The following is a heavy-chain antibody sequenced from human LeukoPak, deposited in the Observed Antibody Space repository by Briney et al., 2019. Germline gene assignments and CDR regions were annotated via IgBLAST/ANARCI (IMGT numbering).Heavy chain of an antibody. CDR2: IGSASGGT. V-gene: IGHV1-2*02. D-gene: IGHD3-22*01. CDR3: ARAPQYYDASGSYPLGH. J-gene: IGHJ4*02. Sequence: GPSVKLSCTASGYTFTDYYMYWGRQAPGQGLGWRGWIGSASGGTTNAKKFPRSVATTTDTSTSTAYMELSRLTPDQTSVYSCARAPQYYDASGSYPLGHWGQGTLVTVSS. CDR1: GYTFTDYY.